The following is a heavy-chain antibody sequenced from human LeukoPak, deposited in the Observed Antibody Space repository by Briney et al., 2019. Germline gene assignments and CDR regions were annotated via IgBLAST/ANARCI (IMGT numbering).Heavy chain of an antibody. Sequence: GESLKISCKGSGYLFTTYWIGWVRQMPGKGLEWMGIIYPGDSDTRYNPSFQGQVTISADKSISTAYLQWSSLKASDTAMYYCARRSGNSYDSSGYYWTLDYWGQGTLVTVSS. J-gene: IGHJ4*01. CDR2: IYPGDSDT. CDR1: GYLFTTYW. V-gene: IGHV5-51*01. D-gene: IGHD3-22*01. CDR3: ARRSGNSYDSSGYYWTLDY.